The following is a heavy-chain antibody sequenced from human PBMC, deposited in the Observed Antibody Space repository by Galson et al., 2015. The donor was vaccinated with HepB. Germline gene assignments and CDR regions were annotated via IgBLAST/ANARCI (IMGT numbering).Heavy chain of an antibody. CDR2: IYYSGST. V-gene: IGHV4-59*01. Sequence: WSWIRQPPGKGLEWIGYIYYSGSTNYNPSLKSRVTISVDTSKNQFSLKLSSVTAADTAVYYCARVGYSSSFEADYWGQGTLVTVSS. D-gene: IGHD6-6*01. J-gene: IGHJ4*02. CDR3: ARVGYSSSFEADY.